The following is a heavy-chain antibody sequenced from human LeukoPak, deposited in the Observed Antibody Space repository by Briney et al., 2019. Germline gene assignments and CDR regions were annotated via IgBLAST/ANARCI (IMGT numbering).Heavy chain of an antibody. Sequence: GESLKISCKGSGYIFTSYWIGWVRQMPGKGLEWIGIIYPGDSDTRYSPSFQGQVTISADKSISTAYLQWSSLKASDTAMYYCARQRYSSSSDYYYGVDVWGQGTTVTVSS. CDR3: ARQRYSSSSDYYYGVDV. D-gene: IGHD6-6*01. J-gene: IGHJ6*02. V-gene: IGHV5-51*01. CDR1: GYIFTSYW. CDR2: IYPGDSDT.